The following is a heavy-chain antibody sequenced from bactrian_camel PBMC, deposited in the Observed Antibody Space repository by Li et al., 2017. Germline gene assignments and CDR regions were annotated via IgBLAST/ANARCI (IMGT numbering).Heavy chain of an antibody. J-gene: IGHJ4*01. D-gene: IGHD4*01. CDR2: INTGGTT. V-gene: IGHV3S53*01. CDR1: GVYFSDYD. Sequence: HVQLVESGGGSVQAGGSLKLSCAASGVYFSDYDMGWYRQAPGKERELVSGINTGGTTNYADSVKGRFNISQDNAKNTLYLQMNSLKPEDTAMYYCAAARGAIVTMAILRESRYNSWGQGTQVTVS. CDR3: AAARGAIVTMAILRESRYNS.